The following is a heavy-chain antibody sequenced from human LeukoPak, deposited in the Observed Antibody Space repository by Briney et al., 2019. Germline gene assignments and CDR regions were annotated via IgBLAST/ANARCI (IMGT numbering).Heavy chain of an antibody. Sequence: SVKVSCKASGGTFNSYTISWVRQAPGQGLEWMGGIIPIFGTTNYAQKFQGRVTITADESTNTAYMELSSLRSDDTAVYYCAREGSKGLSRADAFDIWGQGTMVTVSS. CDR1: GGTFNSYT. CDR3: AREGSKGLSRADAFDI. D-gene: IGHD2/OR15-2a*01. CDR2: IIPIFGTT. V-gene: IGHV1-69*13. J-gene: IGHJ3*02.